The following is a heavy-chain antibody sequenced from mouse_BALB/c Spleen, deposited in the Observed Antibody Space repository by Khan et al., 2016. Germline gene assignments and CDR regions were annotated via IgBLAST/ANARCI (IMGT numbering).Heavy chain of an antibody. D-gene: IGHD2-1*01. CDR2: INTHSGVP. CDR3: ARCGNFFHWYFDV. CDR1: GYTFTTAG. V-gene: IGHV9-4*02. Sequence: IQLVQSGPELKKPGETVRISCKASGYTFTTAGMQWVQKMPGKGLKWIGWINTHSGVPKYAEDFKGRFAFSLETSASTAYLQLSNRKNEDTATYFCARCGNFFHWYFDVWGAGTTVTVSS. J-gene: IGHJ1*01.